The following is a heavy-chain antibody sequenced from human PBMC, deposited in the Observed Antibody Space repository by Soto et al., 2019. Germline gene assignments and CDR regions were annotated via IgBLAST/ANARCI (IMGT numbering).Heavy chain of an antibody. D-gene: IGHD1-26*01. Sequence: ASVKVSCKASGYSFTGLDINWVRQTTGQGLEWMGWMQPSSGRTGYAQKFQGRVTMTRDTSINTAYMELSSLTSDDTAFYYCARGVTAGVDYWGQGTLVTVCS. J-gene: IGHJ4*02. CDR2: MQPSSGRT. CDR1: GYSFTGLD. CDR3: ARGVTAGVDY. V-gene: IGHV1-8*01.